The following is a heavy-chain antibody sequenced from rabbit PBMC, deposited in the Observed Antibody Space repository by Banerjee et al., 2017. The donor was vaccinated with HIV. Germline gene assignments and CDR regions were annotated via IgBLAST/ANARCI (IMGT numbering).Heavy chain of an antibody. V-gene: IGHV1S43*01. Sequence: QEQLEESGGDLVKPEGSLTLTCTASGFSFSNGYVMCWVRQAPGKGLELIACIYTSSGGTWYASWVNGRFTISRSTSLNTVDLKMTSLTAADTASYFCARDLAGVIGWNFNLWGQGTLVTVS. CDR3: ARDLAGVIGWNFNL. CDR2: IYTSSGGT. D-gene: IGHD4-1*01. J-gene: IGHJ4*01. CDR1: GFSFSNGYV.